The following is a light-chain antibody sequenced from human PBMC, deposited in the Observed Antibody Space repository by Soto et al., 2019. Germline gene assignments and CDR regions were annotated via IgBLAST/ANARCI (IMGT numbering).Light chain of an antibody. Sequence: QSALTQPASVSGSPGQSITISCTGTSSDVGDYNYVSWYQQHPGKAPKLLIYGVSNRPSGISSHFSGSKSGNTDSLTISGLQAEDEADYYCSSNTSTNTLIFGGGTKLTVL. CDR2: GVS. CDR3: SSNTSTNTLI. J-gene: IGLJ2*01. V-gene: IGLV2-14*01. CDR1: SSDVGDYNY.